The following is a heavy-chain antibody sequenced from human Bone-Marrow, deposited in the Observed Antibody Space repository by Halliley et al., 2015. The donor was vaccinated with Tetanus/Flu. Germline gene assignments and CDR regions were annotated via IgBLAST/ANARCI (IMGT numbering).Heavy chain of an antibody. J-gene: IGHJ4*02. Sequence: GLEWIGEIDHSGSTNSTPSLKSRVTISVDTSRNHFSLKLSSVTAADTAMYYCATGGGYLIDYWGQGTLVTVSS. CDR2: IDHSGST. D-gene: IGHD3-22*01. CDR3: ATGGGYLIDY. V-gene: IGHV4-34*01.